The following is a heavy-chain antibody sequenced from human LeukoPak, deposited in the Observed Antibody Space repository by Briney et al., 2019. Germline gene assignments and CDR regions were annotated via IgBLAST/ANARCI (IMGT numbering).Heavy chain of an antibody. J-gene: IGHJ4*02. CDR1: GYTFTSYG. D-gene: IGHD3-22*01. V-gene: IGHV1-18*01. Sequence: ASVKASCKASGYTFTSYGISWVRQAPGQGLEWMGWISAYNGNTNYAQKLQGRVTMTTDTSTSTAYMELRSLGSDDTAVYYCARSGPSRYYDSSGYSDYWGQGTLVTVPS. CDR3: ARSGPSRYYDSSGYSDY. CDR2: ISAYNGNT.